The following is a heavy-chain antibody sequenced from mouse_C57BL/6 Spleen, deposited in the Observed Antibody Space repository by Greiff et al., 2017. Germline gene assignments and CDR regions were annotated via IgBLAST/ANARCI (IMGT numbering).Heavy chain of an antibody. J-gene: IGHJ2*01. V-gene: IGHV5-17*01. CDR2: ISSGSSTI. D-gene: IGHD2-14*01. CDR3: ARWGTTGYYFDY. CDR1: GFTFSDYG. Sequence: EVQLQESGGGLVKPGGSLKLSCAASGFTFSDYGMHWVRQAPEKGLEWVAYISSGSSTIYYADTVKGRFTISRDNAKNTLFLQMTSLRSEDTAMYYCARWGTTGYYFDYWGQGTTLTVSS.